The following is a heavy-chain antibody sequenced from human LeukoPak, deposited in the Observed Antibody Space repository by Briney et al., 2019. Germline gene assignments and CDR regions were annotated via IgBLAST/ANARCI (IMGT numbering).Heavy chain of an antibody. V-gene: IGHV3-30-3*01. CDR2: ISYDGSNK. Sequence: GGSLRLSCAASGFTFSSYAMHWVRQAPGKGLAWVAVISYDGSNKYYADSVKGRFTLSRDNSKNTLYLQMNSLRAEDTAVYYCASSKLLYSWFDPWGQGTLVTVSS. D-gene: IGHD2-2*02. CDR3: ASSKLLYSWFDP. J-gene: IGHJ5*02. CDR1: GFTFSSYA.